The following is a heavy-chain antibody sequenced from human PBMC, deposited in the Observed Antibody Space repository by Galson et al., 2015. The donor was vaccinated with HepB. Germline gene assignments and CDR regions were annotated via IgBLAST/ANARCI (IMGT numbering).Heavy chain of an antibody. D-gene: IGHD6-19*01. J-gene: IGHJ4*02. Sequence: PALVKPTQTLTLTCTFSGFSLSTSGVGVSWIRQPPGKALEWLALIDWDDDKYYSTSLKTRLTISKDTSKNQVVLTMTNMDPVDTATYYCARSIAVAGGGWYYFDYWGQGTLVTVSS. CDR1: GFSLSTSGVG. V-gene: IGHV2-70*01. CDR2: IDWDDDK. CDR3: ARSIAVAGGGWYYFDY.